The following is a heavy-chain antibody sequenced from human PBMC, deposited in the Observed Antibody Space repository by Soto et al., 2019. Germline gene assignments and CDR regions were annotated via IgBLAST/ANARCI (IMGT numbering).Heavy chain of an antibody. CDR3: LNGDYY. D-gene: IGHD3-16*01. CDR2: INRDSTVI. J-gene: IGHJ4*02. V-gene: IGHV3-48*01. CDR1: GFSFSTHY. Sequence: EEQLVESGGGLVQPGGSLRLSCAASGFSFSTHYMNWVRQTPGKGLEWGSSINRDSTVIKYAGSVKGRFTISRDNARNSLSLQMNSLRGEDTAVYYCLNGDYYVGPGTLVTVSS.